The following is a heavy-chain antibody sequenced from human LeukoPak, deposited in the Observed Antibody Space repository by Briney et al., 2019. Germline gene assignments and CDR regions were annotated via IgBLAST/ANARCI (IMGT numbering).Heavy chain of an antibody. CDR2: VSSGGDVT. D-gene: IGHD3-16*01. J-gene: IGHJ6*02. CDR3: ARDMDKLGDYYGMDV. V-gene: IGHV3-11*01. CDR1: GFTFSDYY. Sequence: GGSLRLSCAASGFTFSDYYISWIRQAPGKGLEWRSIVSSGGDVTTYADSVKGRFTISRDNTRNLLFLQMNSLRAEDTAVYYCARDMDKLGDYYGMDVWGQGTTVVVSS.